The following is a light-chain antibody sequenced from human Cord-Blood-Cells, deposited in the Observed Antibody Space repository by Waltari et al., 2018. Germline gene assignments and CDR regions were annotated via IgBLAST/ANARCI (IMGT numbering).Light chain of an antibody. CDR1: SSDVGGSNY. J-gene: IGLJ2*01. CDR3: SSYTSSSTL. Sequence: QSALTQPASVSGSPGQSITISCTGTSSDVGGSNYVSWYQQHPGKAPKLMIYDGSKRPSGVSNRFSGSKSGNTASLTISGLQAEDEADYYCSSYTSSSTLFGGGTKLTVL. V-gene: IGLV2-14*01. CDR2: DGS.